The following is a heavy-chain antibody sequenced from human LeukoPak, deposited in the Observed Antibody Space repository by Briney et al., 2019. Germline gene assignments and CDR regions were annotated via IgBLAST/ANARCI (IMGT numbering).Heavy chain of an antibody. J-gene: IGHJ5*02. CDR3: ARGLTVYDYIWGSYRSRSWFDP. D-gene: IGHD3-16*02. V-gene: IGHV4-34*01. CDR1: GGSFSGYY. Sequence: SETLSLTCAVYGGSFSGYYWSWIRQPPGNGLEWIGEINHSGSTNYNPSLKSRVTISVDTSKNQFSLKLSSVTAADTAVYYCARGLTVYDYIWGSYRSRSWFDPWGQGTLVTVSS. CDR2: INHSGST.